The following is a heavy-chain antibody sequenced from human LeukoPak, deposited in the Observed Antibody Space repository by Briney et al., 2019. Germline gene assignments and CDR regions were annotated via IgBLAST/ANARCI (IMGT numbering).Heavy chain of an antibody. CDR2: ISDSAGAT. Sequence: GGSLRLSCAASGFTFSSYDMTWVRQAPGKGLEWVSSISDSAGATYYADSVRGRFTISRDNSGSTLYLQINSLRADDTAVYYCAKGGTTAWTAVDYWGQGTLVTVSS. CDR1: GFTFSSYD. V-gene: IGHV3-23*01. CDR3: AKGGTTAWTAVDY. D-gene: IGHD1-7*01. J-gene: IGHJ4*02.